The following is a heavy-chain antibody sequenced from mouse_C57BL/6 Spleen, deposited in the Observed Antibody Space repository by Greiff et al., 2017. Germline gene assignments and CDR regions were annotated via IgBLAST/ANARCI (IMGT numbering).Heavy chain of an antibody. V-gene: IGHV5-9-1*02. J-gene: IGHJ2*01. D-gene: IGHD1-2*01. CDR1: GFTFSSYA. Sequence: EVMLVESGAGLVKPGGSLKLSCAASGFTFSSYAMSWVRQTPEKRLEWVAYISSGGDYIYYADTVKGRFTISRDNARNTLYLQMSSLKSEDTAMYYCTRASYYGQFDYWGQGTTLTVSS. CDR2: ISSGGDYI. CDR3: TRASYYGQFDY.